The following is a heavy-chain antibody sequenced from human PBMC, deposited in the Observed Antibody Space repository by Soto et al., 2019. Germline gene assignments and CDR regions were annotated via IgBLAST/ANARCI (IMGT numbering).Heavy chain of an antibody. D-gene: IGHD6-6*01. J-gene: IGHJ4*02. CDR2: ISSSGSTI. CDR3: ARGWEIAAPRH. V-gene: IGHV3-48*03. CDR1: GFTFSSYE. Sequence: EVQLVESGGGLVQPGGSLRLSCAACGFTFSSYEMNWVRQAPGKGLEWVSYISSSGSTIDYADSVRGRFTISRDNAKNSLYLQMNSVRAEDTAVYYCARGWEIAAPRHWGQGTLVTVSS.